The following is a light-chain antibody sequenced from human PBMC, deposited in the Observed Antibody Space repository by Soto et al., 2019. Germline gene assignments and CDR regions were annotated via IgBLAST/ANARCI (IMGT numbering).Light chain of an antibody. CDR2: KAS. J-gene: IGKJ1*01. CDR3: QQYNSYSWT. V-gene: IGKV1-5*03. Sequence: DIKMTQSPSTLSASVGDRVTITCRASQSISSWLAWYQQKPGKAPKLLIYKASSLESGVPSRFSGSGSGTEFTLTISSLQPDDFATYYCQQYNSYSWTFGQGTKGEIK. CDR1: QSISSW.